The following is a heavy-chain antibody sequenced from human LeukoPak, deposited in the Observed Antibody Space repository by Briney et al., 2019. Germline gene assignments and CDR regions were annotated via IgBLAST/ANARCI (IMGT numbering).Heavy chain of an antibody. CDR1: GYTFTVYY. Sequence: GASVKVSCKASGYTFTVYYIHWVRQAPGQGLEWMGWINPDSGVTNYVQDFQGRVTMTRDKSTGIAHMELSRLTSDDTAVYYCARQYCSSSNCYESDNWFDPWGQGTLVTVSS. J-gene: IGHJ5*02. V-gene: IGHV1-2*02. CDR2: INPDSGVT. D-gene: IGHD2-2*01. CDR3: ARQYCSSSNCYESDNWFDP.